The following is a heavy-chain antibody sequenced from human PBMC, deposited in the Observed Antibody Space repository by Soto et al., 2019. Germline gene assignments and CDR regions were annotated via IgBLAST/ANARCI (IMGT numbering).Heavy chain of an antibody. Sequence: RESLKISCKGSGYSFTSYWIGWVRQMPGKGLEWMGIIYPGDSDTRYSPSFQGQVTISADKSISTAYLQWSSLKASDTAMYYCVLGYCSSTSCYSYYYYYGMDVWGQGTTVTVSS. D-gene: IGHD2-2*01. CDR1: GYSFTSYW. CDR2: IYPGDSDT. V-gene: IGHV5-51*01. CDR3: VLGYCSSTSCYSYYYYYGMDV. J-gene: IGHJ6*02.